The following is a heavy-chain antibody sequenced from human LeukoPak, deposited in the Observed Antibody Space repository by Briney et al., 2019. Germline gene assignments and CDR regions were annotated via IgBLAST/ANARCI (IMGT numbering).Heavy chain of an antibody. D-gene: IGHD2-15*01. CDR2: IIPIFGTA. CDR3: ARSARSCSGGSCYGGY. V-gene: IGHV1-69*06. J-gene: IGHJ4*02. Sequence: SVKVSCKASGGTFSSYAISWVRQAPGQGLEWMGGIIPIFGTANYAQKFQGRVTITADKSTSTAYMEPSSLRSEDTAVYYCARSARSCSGGSCYGGYWGQGTLVTVSS. CDR1: GGTFSSYA.